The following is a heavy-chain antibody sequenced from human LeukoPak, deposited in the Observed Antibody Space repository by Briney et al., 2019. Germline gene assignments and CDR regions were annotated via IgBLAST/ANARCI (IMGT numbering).Heavy chain of an antibody. CDR1: GLTFDDYA. Sequence: PGRSLRLSCAASGLTFDDYAMHWVRQAPGKGLVWVSGISWNSGSIGYADSVKGRFTISRDNAKNSLYLQMNSLRAEDMALYYCAKESTSYCSGGSCYSGYMDVWGKGTTVTVSS. CDR3: AKESTSYCSGGSCYSGYMDV. V-gene: IGHV3-9*03. CDR2: ISWNSGSI. D-gene: IGHD2-15*01. J-gene: IGHJ6*03.